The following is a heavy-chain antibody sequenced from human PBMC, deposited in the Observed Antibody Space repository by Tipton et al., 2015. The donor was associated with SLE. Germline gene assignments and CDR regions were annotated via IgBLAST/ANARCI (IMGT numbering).Heavy chain of an antibody. CDR3: TRGTRDCSNTNCRPNDAFDI. V-gene: IGHV3-49*03. CDR2: IRSKIYGGTT. CDR1: GFTFGDYG. Sequence: SLRLSCTASGFTFGDYGMSWFRQAPGKGLEWVGFIRSKIYGGTTEYAASVKGRVTISRDDSKRIAYLQMNSLKTEDTAVYYCTRGTRDCSNTNCRPNDAFDIWGQGTMATVSS. D-gene: IGHD2-2*01. J-gene: IGHJ3*02.